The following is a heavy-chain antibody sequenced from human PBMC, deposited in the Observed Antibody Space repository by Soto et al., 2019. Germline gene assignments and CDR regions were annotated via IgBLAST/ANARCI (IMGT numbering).Heavy chain of an antibody. CDR1: GFTFSSYS. CDR2: ISSSSSTI. Sequence: PGGSLRLSCTASGFTFSSYSINWVRQAPGQGLEWVSYISSSSSTIYYADSVKGRFTISRDNAKNSLYLQMNSLRDEDTAVYYCARGGSSRGYSGYVTAFDIWGQGTMVTVSS. V-gene: IGHV3-48*02. CDR3: ARGGSSRGYSGYVTAFDI. J-gene: IGHJ3*02. D-gene: IGHD5-12*01.